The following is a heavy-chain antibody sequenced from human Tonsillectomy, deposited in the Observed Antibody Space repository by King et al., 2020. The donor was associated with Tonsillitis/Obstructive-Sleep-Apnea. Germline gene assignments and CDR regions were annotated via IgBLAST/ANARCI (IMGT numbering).Heavy chain of an antibody. CDR3: ARDPVDLEFWSGYPMGWFDP. J-gene: IGHJ5*02. Sequence: VQLVESGGGVVQPGRSLRLSCAASGFTFSSYGMHWVRQAPGKGLEWVAVIWYDGSNKYYADSVKGRFTIARENSKNTLYLQMNSLRAEDTAVYYCARDPVDLEFWSGYPMGWFDPWGQGTLVTVSS. V-gene: IGHV3-33*01. CDR1: GFTFSSYG. D-gene: IGHD3-3*01. CDR2: IWYDGSNK.